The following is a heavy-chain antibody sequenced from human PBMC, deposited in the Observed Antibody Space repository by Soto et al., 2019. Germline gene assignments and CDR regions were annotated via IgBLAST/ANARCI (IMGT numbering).Heavy chain of an antibody. D-gene: IGHD4-17*01. CDR2: IYYSGST. J-gene: IGHJ5*02. V-gene: IGHV4-61*01. Sequence: QVQLQESGPGLVKPSETLSLTCTVSGGSVSSGSYYWSWIRQPPGKGLEWIGYIYYSGSTNYNTSLKSRVTISVDTSKNQFSLKLSSVTAADTAVYYCARDLNYGDYFAWFDPWGQGTLVTVSS. CDR1: GGSVSSGSYY. CDR3: ARDLNYGDYFAWFDP.